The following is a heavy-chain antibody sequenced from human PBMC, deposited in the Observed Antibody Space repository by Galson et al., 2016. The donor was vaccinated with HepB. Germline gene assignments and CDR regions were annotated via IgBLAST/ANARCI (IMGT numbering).Heavy chain of an antibody. Sequence: SVKVSCKASGYTFTNYDIYWVRQATGQGLEWMGWMNTNSGNTGYAQNFQGRVTMTRDTSISTAYMQLSSLRSEDTAVYFCAKEMFLSAYDSPVFEYWGQGTLVTVSA. CDR2: MNTNSGNT. J-gene: IGHJ4*02. V-gene: IGHV1-8*01. D-gene: IGHD5-12*01. CDR1: GYTFTNYD. CDR3: AKEMFLSAYDSPVFEY.